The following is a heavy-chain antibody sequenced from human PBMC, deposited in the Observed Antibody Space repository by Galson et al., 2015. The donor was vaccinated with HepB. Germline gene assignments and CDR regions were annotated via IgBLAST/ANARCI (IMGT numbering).Heavy chain of an antibody. Sequence: SLRLSCAASGFTFSDHYMDWVRQAPGKGLEWVGRTRNKANSYTTEYAASVKGRFTISRDDSKNSLYLQMNSLKTEDTAVYYCAREGGSYSFDYWGQGTLVTVSS. D-gene: IGHD1-26*01. CDR2: TRNKANSYTT. V-gene: IGHV3-72*01. CDR3: AREGGSYSFDY. J-gene: IGHJ4*02. CDR1: GFTFSDHY.